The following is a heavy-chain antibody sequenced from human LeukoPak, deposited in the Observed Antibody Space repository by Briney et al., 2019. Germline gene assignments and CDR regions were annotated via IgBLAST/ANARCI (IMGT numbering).Heavy chain of an antibody. CDR2: VSWDGGST. CDR3: ARTGGSYPYCFEY. V-gene: IGHV3-43*01. J-gene: IGHJ4*02. Sequence: GRSLRLSCAASGFTFADYTMHWVRHAPGDWRGWVSLVSWDGGSTNYAASVKGRFPISRDNSKNCLYLRLNSLRTPGTAVYYCARTGGSYPYCFEYWGQGTLVTVSS. D-gene: IGHD1-26*01. CDR1: GFTFADYT.